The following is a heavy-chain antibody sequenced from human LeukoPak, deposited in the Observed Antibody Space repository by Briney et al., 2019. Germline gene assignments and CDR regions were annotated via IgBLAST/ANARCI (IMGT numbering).Heavy chain of an antibody. CDR1: GGTFSNYA. Sequence: SVNVSCKASGGTFSNYAISWVRQAPGQGLVWMGGIIHIFGTTNYALRFQDRVTFTADESTTTAYMELSSLRSEDTAVYYCAREINYYDPQRTAIDVWGQGTTVTVSS. CDR3: AREINYYDPQRTAIDV. V-gene: IGHV1-69*13. D-gene: IGHD3-22*01. CDR2: IIHIFGTT. J-gene: IGHJ6*02.